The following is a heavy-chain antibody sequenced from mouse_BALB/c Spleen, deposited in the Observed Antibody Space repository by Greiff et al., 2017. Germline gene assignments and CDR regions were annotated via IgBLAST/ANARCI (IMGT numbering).Heavy chain of an antibody. J-gene: IGHJ2*01. V-gene: IGHV1-7*01. D-gene: IGHD1-1*01. CDR3: ARAITTVVGDY. CDR1: GYTFTSYW. Sequence: QVQLQQSGAELAKPGASVKMSCKASGYTFTSYWMHWVKQRPGQGLEWIGYINPSTGYTEYNQKFKDKATLTADKSSSTAYMQLSSLTSEDSAVYYCARAITTVVGDYWGQGTTLTVSS. CDR2: INPSTGYT.